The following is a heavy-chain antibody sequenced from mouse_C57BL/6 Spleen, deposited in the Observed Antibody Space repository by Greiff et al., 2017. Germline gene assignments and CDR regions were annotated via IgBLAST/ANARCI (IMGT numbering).Heavy chain of an antibody. CDR1: GYTFTSYW. D-gene: IGHD1-1*01. CDR3: ARGAPSGTGVDFGD. CDR2: IDPSDSYT. V-gene: IGHV1-50*01. Sequence: QVQLQQPGAELVKPGASVKLSCKASGYTFTSYWMQWVKQRPGQGLEWIGEIDPSDSYTNYTQKFKGKATLTVDTSSSTAYMQISSLTSEDSAVYYCARGAPSGTGVDFGDWGKGTTLTVST. J-gene: IGHJ2*01.